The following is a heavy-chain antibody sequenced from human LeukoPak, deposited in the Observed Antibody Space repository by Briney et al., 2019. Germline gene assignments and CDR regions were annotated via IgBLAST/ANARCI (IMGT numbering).Heavy chain of an antibody. Sequence: ASVKASCKASGYTFTSYDINWVRQATGQGLEWMGWMNPNSGNIGYAQKFQGRVTMTRNTSISTAYMELSSLRSEDTAVYYCARDKYQLLLGYYYYYGMDVWGQGTTVTVSS. CDR1: GYTFTSYD. J-gene: IGHJ6*02. D-gene: IGHD2-2*01. V-gene: IGHV1-8*01. CDR2: MNPNSGNI. CDR3: ARDKYQLLLGYYYYYGMDV.